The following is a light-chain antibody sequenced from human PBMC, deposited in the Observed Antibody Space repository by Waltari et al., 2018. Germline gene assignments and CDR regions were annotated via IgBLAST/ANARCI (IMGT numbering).Light chain of an antibody. Sequence: QSALTQPASVSGSPGQSITISCTGTSSDVGGYNYVSWYQQHPGKAPKLMIYDVSKRPSGVSNRFSGSNSGNTASRTISGLQAEDEADYYCSSYTSSSTVVFGGGTKLTVL. CDR1: SSDVGGYNY. CDR3: SSYTSSSTVV. CDR2: DVS. V-gene: IGLV2-14*01. J-gene: IGLJ2*01.